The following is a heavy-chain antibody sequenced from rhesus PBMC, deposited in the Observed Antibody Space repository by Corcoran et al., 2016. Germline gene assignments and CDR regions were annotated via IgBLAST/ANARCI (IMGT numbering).Heavy chain of an antibody. V-gene: IGHV4S2*01. CDR1: GASISSHY. Sequence: QVQLQESGPGLLTPSETLRLTCAFSGASISSHYWRCIRQVPGKGLEWIGRIYGSGGSTNYKPSRKSRVTISIDTTKNQFSLKLSSVTAADTAVYYCARYYGNYGPYYFDYWGQGVLVTVSS. CDR3: ARYYGNYGPYYFDY. J-gene: IGHJ4*01. D-gene: IGHD4-35*01. CDR2: IYGSGGST.